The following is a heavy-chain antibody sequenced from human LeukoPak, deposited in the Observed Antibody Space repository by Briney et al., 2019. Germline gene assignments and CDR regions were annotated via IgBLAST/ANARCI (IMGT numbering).Heavy chain of an antibody. D-gene: IGHD5-18*01. Sequence: GGSLRLSCAASGFTFSSYWMSWVRQAPGKGLEWVANIKQDGSEKYYVDSVKGRFTISRDNAKNSLYLQMNSLRAEDTAVYYCARDRGYSYGFAYYYYYMDVWGEGTTVTISS. CDR3: ARDRGYSYGFAYYYYYMDV. CDR1: GFTFSSYW. V-gene: IGHV3-7*03. J-gene: IGHJ6*03. CDR2: IKQDGSEK.